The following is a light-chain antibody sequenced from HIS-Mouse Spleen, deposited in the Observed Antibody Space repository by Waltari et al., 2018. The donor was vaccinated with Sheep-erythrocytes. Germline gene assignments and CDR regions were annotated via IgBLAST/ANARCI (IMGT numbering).Light chain of an antibody. CDR2: DVS. CDR1: SSDVGGYNY. CDR3: CSYAGSSTPWV. Sequence: QSALTQPRSVSGSPGQSVTISCTGTSSDVGGYNYVSWYQQHPGKAPKLMIYDVSKRPSGVSTRFSGPKAGNTASLTISGLQAEDEADYYCCSYAGSSTPWVFGGGTKLTVL. V-gene: IGLV2-11*01. J-gene: IGLJ3*02.